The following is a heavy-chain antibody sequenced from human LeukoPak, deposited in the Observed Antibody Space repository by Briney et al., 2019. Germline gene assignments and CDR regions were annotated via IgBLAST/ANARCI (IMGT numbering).Heavy chain of an antibody. CDR3: AKDPSVTINFSPAY. J-gene: IGHJ4*02. Sequence: GGALRLSCAASGVTFSSYAMRWGRQAPGKGLERGSSITGSSGSAYYTESVKGGVTISREYSKKTLYLQMKRLRAGKTAVYKCAKDPSVTINFSPAYWGQGTLVTPFS. CDR2: ITGSSGSA. CDR1: GVTFSSYA. V-gene: IGHV3-23*01. D-gene: IGHD4-17*01.